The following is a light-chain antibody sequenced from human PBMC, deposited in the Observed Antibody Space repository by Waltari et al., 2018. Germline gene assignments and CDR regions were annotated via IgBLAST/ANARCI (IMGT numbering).Light chain of an antibody. V-gene: IGKV3-20*01. J-gene: IGKJ2*01. CDR2: GST. CDR1: QNINTNF. CDR3: QQYSRPSYT. Sequence: EIVLTQSPGTLSLSPGERATLSCRASQNINTNFLTWYQQKPGKAPRLLIYGSTSRATDIPDRFSGSVSGTDFTLTISRLEPEDIAVYYCQQYSRPSYTFGQGTKLEIK.